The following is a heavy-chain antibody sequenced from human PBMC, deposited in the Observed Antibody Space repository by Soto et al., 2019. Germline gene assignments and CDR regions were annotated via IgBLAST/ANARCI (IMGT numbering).Heavy chain of an antibody. CDR2: IVVGSGNT. J-gene: IGHJ6*02. Sequence: SVKVSCKASGLTFIDSAVQWVRQTRGHRLEWIGWIVVGSGNTNYAQEFQGRVTMTRDTSISTAYMELSRLRSDDTAVYYCARGSSYYDFWSGSHLYYGMDVWGQGTTVTVSS. CDR3: ARGSSYYDFWSGSHLYYGMDV. CDR1: GLTFIDSA. V-gene: IGHV1-58*01. D-gene: IGHD3-3*01.